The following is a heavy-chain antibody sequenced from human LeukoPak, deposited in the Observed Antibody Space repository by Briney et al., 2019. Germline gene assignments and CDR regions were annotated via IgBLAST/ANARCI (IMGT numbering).Heavy chain of an antibody. V-gene: IGHV1-2*02. CDR3: ARVGRVAVAGKENNWFDP. CDR1: GYTFTGYY. D-gene: IGHD6-19*01. J-gene: IGHJ5*02. CDR2: INPNSGGT. Sequence: GASVKVSCKPSGYTFTGYYMHWVRQAPGQGLEGMGWINPNSGGTNYAQKLQGRVTMTRDTSISTASMELSRLRSDDTAVYYCARVGRVAVAGKENNWFDPWGQGTLVTVSS.